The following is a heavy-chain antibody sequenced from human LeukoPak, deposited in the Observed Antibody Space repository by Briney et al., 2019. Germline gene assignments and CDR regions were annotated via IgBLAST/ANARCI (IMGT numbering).Heavy chain of an antibody. CDR2: ISGSGGST. Sequence: GGSLRLSCAASGFPFSSYAMSWVRQAPGKGREWVSGISGSGGSTYYADSVKGRFTISRDNSKNRLYLQMNSLRAEDTAVYYCAKRPRGNYLDPFDYWGQGTLVTVSS. J-gene: IGHJ4*02. D-gene: IGHD3-10*01. CDR3: AKRPRGNYLDPFDY. V-gene: IGHV3-23*01. CDR1: GFPFSSYA.